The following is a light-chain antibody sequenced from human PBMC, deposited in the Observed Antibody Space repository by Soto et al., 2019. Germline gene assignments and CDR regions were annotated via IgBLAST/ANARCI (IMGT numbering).Light chain of an antibody. J-gene: IGKJ2*01. CDR2: AAS. CDR1: QSISSY. CDR3: QQSYSTPYT. V-gene: IGKV1-39*01. Sequence: DIQMTQSPSSLSASVGDRVTITCRASQSISSYLNWYQQKPGKAPKLLIYAASSLQSGVPSRFRGSGPGTDFTLTISSLQPEDFATYYCQQSYSTPYTFGQGTKLEIK.